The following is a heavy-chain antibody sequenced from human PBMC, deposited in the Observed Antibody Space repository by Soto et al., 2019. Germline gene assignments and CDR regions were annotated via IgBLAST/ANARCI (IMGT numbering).Heavy chain of an antibody. Sequence: LRLSCAASGFTFSSYAMHWVRQAPGKGLEWVAVISYDGSNKYYADSVKGRFTISRDNSKNTLYLQMNSLRAEDTAVYYCASSEIFGVVIDYWGQGTLVTVSS. CDR2: ISYDGSNK. J-gene: IGHJ4*02. CDR1: GFTFSSYA. CDR3: ASSEIFGVVIDY. V-gene: IGHV3-30-3*01. D-gene: IGHD3-3*01.